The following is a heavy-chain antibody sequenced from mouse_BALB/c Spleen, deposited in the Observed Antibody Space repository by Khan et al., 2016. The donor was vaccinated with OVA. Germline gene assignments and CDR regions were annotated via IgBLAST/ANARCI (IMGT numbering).Heavy chain of an antibody. CDR1: GYSITSEFA. Sequence: VQLQQSGPGLVKPSQSLSLTCTVTGYSITSEFAWNWIRQFPGNKLEWMGYISYSGNTRYNPSLKSLISTTRDTSRNQFFLQLNSVTTEDTATYYCARKDYYDYDPFPYWGQGTLVTVSA. CDR3: ARKDYYDYDPFPY. J-gene: IGHJ3*01. D-gene: IGHD2-4*01. CDR2: ISYSGNT. V-gene: IGHV3-2*02.